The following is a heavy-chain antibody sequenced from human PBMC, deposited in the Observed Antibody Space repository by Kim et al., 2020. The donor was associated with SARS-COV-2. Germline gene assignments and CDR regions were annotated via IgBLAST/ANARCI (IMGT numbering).Heavy chain of an antibody. J-gene: IGHJ5*02. D-gene: IGHD1-26*01. Sequence: GGSLRLSCAASGFTFNTYSMNWVRQAPGKGLEWVSYISSRSGTIYYADSVKGRFTVSRDNAKNSLYLQMNSLRDEDTAVYFCARGWEPWGQGTLVSVSS. V-gene: IGHV3-48*02. CDR1: GFTFNTYS. CDR2: ISSRSGTI. CDR3: ARGWEP.